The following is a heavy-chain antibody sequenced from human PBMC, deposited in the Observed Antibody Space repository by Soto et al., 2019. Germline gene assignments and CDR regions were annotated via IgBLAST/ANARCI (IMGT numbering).Heavy chain of an antibody. CDR1: GGSFSGYY. CDR2: INHSGST. D-gene: IGHD6-6*01. V-gene: IGHV4-34*01. J-gene: IGHJ4*02. CDR3: ARDPLYSSSATSFDY. Sequence: PSETLSLTCAVYGGSFSGYYWSWIRQPPGKGLEWIGEINHSGSTNYNPSLKSRVTISVDTSKNQFSLKLSSVTAADTAVYYCARDPLYSSSATSFDYWGQGTLVTVSS.